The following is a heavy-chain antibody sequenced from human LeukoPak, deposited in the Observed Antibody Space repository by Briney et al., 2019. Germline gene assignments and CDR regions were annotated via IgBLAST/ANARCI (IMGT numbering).Heavy chain of an antibody. J-gene: IGHJ6*02. CDR2: ISWNSGSI. V-gene: IGHV3-9*01. D-gene: IGHD1-26*01. CDR1: GFTFDDYA. Sequence: GGSLRLSCAASGFTFDDYAMHWVRQAPGKGLEWVSGISWNSGSIGYADSVKGRFTISRDNAKNSLYLQMNSLRAEDTALYYCAREMGAYAYYYYGMDVWGQGTTVTVSS. CDR3: AREMGAYAYYYYGMDV.